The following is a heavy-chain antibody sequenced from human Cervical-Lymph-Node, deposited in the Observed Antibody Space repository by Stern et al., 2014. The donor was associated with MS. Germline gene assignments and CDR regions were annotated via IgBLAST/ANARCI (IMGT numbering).Heavy chain of an antibody. CDR3: AADKDGGNSYFDY. CDR2: IVTGTGHT. CDR1: GFTFIATT. V-gene: IGHV1-58*01. D-gene: IGHD4-23*01. J-gene: IGHJ4*02. Sequence: QLVESGPEVKTPGTSVTVSCKTSGFTFIATTVQWVRQIPGQRPEWIGWIVTGTGHTNYAENFHGRVTITRYAPAATVYLELTSLRSEDTAIYYCAADKDGGNSYFDYWGRGTLVTVSS.